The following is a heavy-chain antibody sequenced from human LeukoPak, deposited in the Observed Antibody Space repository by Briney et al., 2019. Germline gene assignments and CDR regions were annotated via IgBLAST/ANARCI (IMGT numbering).Heavy chain of an antibody. CDR1: GGTFSSYT. J-gene: IGHJ5*02. Sequence: SVKVSCKASGGTFSSYTISWVRQAPGQGLEWMGRIIPILGIANYAQKFQGRVTITADKSTSTAYMELSRLRSEDTAVYYCARDWGHPLGTNIALAGIRGGPWGQGTLVTLSS. CDR2: IIPILGIA. CDR3: ARDWGHPLGTNIALAGIRGGP. D-gene: IGHD6-19*01. V-gene: IGHV1-69*04.